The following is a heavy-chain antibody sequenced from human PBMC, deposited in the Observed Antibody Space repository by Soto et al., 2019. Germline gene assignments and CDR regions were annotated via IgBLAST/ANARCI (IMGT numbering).Heavy chain of an antibody. V-gene: IGHV2-5*02. CDR3: VTQGWNNKNYYFDL. D-gene: IGHD1-1*01. CDR2: IYWDDDK. CDR1: GFSLSTTGVG. Sequence: QITVKESGPKLVKPSQTLTLPCAFSGFSLSTTGVGVGWVRQPPGKAPEWLALIYWDDDKRYRPSLKSRLSITKDTSKDQVVFTMTNMDPVDTATYYCVTQGWNNKNYYFDLWGRGTLVTVSS. J-gene: IGHJ2*01.